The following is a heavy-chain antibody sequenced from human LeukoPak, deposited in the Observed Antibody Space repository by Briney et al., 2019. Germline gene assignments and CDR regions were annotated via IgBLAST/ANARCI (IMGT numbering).Heavy chain of an antibody. D-gene: IGHD6-13*01. CDR1: GFTFDDYA. CDR3: AKDRRRIAAAGFDY. V-gene: IGHV3-9*01. CDR2: ISWNSGSI. J-gene: IGHJ4*02. Sequence: GGSLRLSCAASGFTFDDYAMHWVRQAPGKGLEWVSGISWNSGSIGYADSVKGRFTISRDNAKNSLYLQMNSLRAEDTALYYCAKDRRRIAAAGFDYWGQGTLVTVSS.